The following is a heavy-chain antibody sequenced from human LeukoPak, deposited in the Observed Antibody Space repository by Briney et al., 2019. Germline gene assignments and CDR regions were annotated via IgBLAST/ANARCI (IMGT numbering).Heavy chain of an antibody. D-gene: IGHD3-9*01. V-gene: IGHV4-39*07. CDR1: GGSISSSSYY. Sequence: SETLSLTCTVSGGSISSSSYYWGWIRQPPGKGLEWIGSIYYSGSTYYNPSLKSRVTISVDTSKNQFSLKLSSVTAADTAVYYCARDLKVRYFDWVPPEEDYYGMDVWGQGTTATVSS. CDR2: IYYSGST. J-gene: IGHJ6*02. CDR3: ARDLKVRYFDWVPPEEDYYGMDV.